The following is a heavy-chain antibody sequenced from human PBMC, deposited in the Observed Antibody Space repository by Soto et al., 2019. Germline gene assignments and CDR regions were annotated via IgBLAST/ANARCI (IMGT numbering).Heavy chain of an antibody. CDR2: IDPSDSYT. V-gene: IGHV5-10-1*01. J-gene: IGHJ6*02. Sequence: PGESLKISCKGSGYSFTSYWISWVRQMPGKGLEWMGRIDPSDSYTNYSPSFQGHVTISADKSISTAYLQWSSLKASDTAMYYCAQGGYCSGGSCQKHYYYYGMDVWGQGTTVTVSS. CDR3: AQGGYCSGGSCQKHYYYYGMDV. CDR1: GYSFTSYW. D-gene: IGHD2-15*01.